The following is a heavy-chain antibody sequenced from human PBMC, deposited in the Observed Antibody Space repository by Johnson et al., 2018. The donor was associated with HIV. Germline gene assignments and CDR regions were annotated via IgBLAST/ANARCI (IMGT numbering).Heavy chain of an antibody. CDR3: ARVSTTVTTGGAFDI. Sequence: QVKLVESGGGLVKPGGSLRLSCAASGFTFRDYYMSWIRQAPGKGLEWVSDISSTVSTINYADSVRGRFTISRDNAKNSLYLQMNSLRADDTAVYYCARVSTTVTTGGAFDIWGQGKMVTVSS. D-gene: IGHD4-17*01. CDR2: ISSTVSTI. V-gene: IGHV3-11*04. CDR1: GFTFRDYY. J-gene: IGHJ3*02.